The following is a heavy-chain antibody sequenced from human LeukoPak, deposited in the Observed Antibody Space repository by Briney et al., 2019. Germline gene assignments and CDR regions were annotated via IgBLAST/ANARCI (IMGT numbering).Heavy chain of an antibody. V-gene: IGHV3-30*04. J-gene: IGHJ4*02. D-gene: IGHD3-10*01. CDR2: ISYDGSNK. CDR3: AKNYYYGSRSDY. Sequence: GGSLRLSCAASGFTFSSYAMHWVRQAPGKGLEWVAVISYDGSNKYYADSVKGRFTISRDNSKNTLYLQMNSLRAEDTAVYYCAKNYYYGSRSDYWGQGTLVTVSS. CDR1: GFTFSSYA.